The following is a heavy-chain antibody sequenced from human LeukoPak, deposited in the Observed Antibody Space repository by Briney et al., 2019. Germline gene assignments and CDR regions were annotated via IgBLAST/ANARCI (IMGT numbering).Heavy chain of an antibody. CDR2: ISGSGGST. CDR3: AKDGYGDYVLELAWFDP. J-gene: IGHJ5*02. Sequence: TGGSLRLSCAASGFTFSSYAMSWVRQAPGKGLEWVSAISGSGGSTYYADSVKGRFTISRDNSKNTLYLQMNSLRAEDTAVYYCAKDGYGDYVLELAWFDPWGQGTLVTVSS. D-gene: IGHD4-17*01. V-gene: IGHV3-23*01. CDR1: GFTFSSYA.